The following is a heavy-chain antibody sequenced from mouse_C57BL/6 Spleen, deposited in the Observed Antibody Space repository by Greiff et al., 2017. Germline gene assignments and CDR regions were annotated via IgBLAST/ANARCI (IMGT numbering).Heavy chain of an antibody. D-gene: IGHD3-2*02. CDR1: GYAFTNYL. CDR3: ARGRTAQPYYFGY. V-gene: IGHV1-54*01. J-gene: IGHJ2*01. CDR2: INPGSGGT. Sequence: VQLQQSGAELVRPGTSVKVSCKASGYAFTNYLIEWVKQRPGQGLEWIGVINPGSGGTNYNEKFKGKATLTADKSSSTAYMQLSSLTSEDSAVYFCARGRTAQPYYFGYWGQGTTLTVSS.